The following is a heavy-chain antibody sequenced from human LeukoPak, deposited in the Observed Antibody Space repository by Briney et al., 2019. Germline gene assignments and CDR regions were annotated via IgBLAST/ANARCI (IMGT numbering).Heavy chain of an antibody. CDR3: AKGLHLTYYDILTGYNYPDY. CDR1: GFTFSSYA. J-gene: IGHJ4*02. Sequence: GGSLRLSCAASGFTFSSYAMSWIRQAPGKGLEWVSVISTSGGSTYYADSVKGRFTISRDNSKNTLYLQMNSLRAEDTAGYYCAKGLHLTYYDILTGYNYPDYWGQGTLVTVSS. V-gene: IGHV3-23*01. D-gene: IGHD3-9*01. CDR2: ISTSGGST.